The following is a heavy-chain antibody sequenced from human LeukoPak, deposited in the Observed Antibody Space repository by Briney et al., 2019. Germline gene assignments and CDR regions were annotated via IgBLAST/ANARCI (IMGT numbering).Heavy chain of an antibody. CDR1: GFTFSSYA. Sequence: GGSLRLSCAASGFTFSSYAMSWVRQAPGKGLEWVAAISGSGGSTYYADSVKGRFTTSRDNSKNTLYLQMNSLRAEDTAVYYCAKGGYGGRRLNYYGMDVWGQGTTVTVSS. CDR2: ISGSGGST. D-gene: IGHD5-12*01. J-gene: IGHJ6*02. CDR3: AKGGYGGRRLNYYGMDV. V-gene: IGHV3-23*01.